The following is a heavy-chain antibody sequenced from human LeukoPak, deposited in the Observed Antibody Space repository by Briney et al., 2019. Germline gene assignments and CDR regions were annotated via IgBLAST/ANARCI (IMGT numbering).Heavy chain of an antibody. CDR2: ISGSGGST. J-gene: IGHJ6*03. Sequence: PGGSLRLSCAASGFTFSSYAMSWVRQAPGKGLEWVSAISGSGGSTYYADSVKGRFTISRDNSKNTLYLLMNSLKTEDTAVYYCTTADYSSGWYYYYYMDVWGKGTTVTVSS. CDR3: TTADYSSGWYYYYYMDV. V-gene: IGHV3-23*01. CDR1: GFTFSSYA. D-gene: IGHD6-25*01.